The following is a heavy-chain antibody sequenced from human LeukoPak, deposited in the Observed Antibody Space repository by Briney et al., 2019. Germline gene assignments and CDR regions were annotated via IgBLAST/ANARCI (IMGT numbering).Heavy chain of an antibody. J-gene: IGHJ4*02. V-gene: IGHV3-48*03. CDR3: ARDLGSYGDYDYFDY. Sequence: GGSLRLSCAASGFTFSSYEMNWVRQAPGKGLEWVSYISSSGSTIYYADSVKGRFTISGDNAKNSLYLQMNSLRAEDTAVYYCARDLGSYGDYDYFDYWGQGTLVTVSS. CDR2: ISSSGSTI. D-gene: IGHD4-17*01. CDR1: GFTFSSYE.